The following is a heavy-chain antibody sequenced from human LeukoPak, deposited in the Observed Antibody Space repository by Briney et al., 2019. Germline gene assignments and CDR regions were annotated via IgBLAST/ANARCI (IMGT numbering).Heavy chain of an antibody. V-gene: IGHV1-69*04. CDR1: GGTFSSYT. Sequence: SAKVSCKASGGTFSSYTISWGRQAPGQGLEWMGRIIPILGVANYVQKFQGRVTITADKSTSTAYRELSSLRSEDTAVYYCAREGDGYNPYYYYYDMDVWGQGTTVTVSS. CDR3: AREGDGYNPYYYYYDMDV. J-gene: IGHJ6*02. D-gene: IGHD5-24*01. CDR2: IIPILGVA.